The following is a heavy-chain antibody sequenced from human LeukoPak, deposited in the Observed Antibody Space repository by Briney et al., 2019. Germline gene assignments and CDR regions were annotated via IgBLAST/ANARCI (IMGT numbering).Heavy chain of an antibody. CDR1: GGTFSSYA. CDR2: IIPIFGTA. J-gene: IGHJ4*02. CDR3: ARGLTYYDYVTGY. D-gene: IGHD3-16*01. Sequence: ASVKVSCKASGGTFSSYAISWVRQAPGRGLEWMGGIIPIFGTANYAQKFQGRVTITADKSTSTAYMELSSLRSEDAAVYYCARGLTYYDYVTGYWGQGTLVTVSS. V-gene: IGHV1-69*06.